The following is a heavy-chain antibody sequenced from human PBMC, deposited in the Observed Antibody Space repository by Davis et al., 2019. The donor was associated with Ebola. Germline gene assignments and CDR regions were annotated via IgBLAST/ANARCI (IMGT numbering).Heavy chain of an antibody. J-gene: IGHJ4*02. D-gene: IGHD1-1*01. CDR1: GYTFTNYG. Sequence: ASVQVSCKASGYTFTNYGITWVRQAAGHGLEWMGWINPHNGNTNYAQNVQGRVIMTTDTATTTAYMEVGGLRSDDTAVYYCARVQFPTTSDYWGQGTLVTVSS. V-gene: IGHV1-18*04. CDR3: ARVQFPTTSDY. CDR2: INPHNGNT.